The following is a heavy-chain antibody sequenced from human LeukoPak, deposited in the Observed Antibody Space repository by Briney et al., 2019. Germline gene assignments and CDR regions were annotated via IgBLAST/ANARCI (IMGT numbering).Heavy chain of an antibody. D-gene: IGHD6-6*01. CDR3: ARDRLYSSSSEDY. CDR2: IYSGGST. CDR1: GFTVSSNY. Sequence: AGGSLRLSGAASGFTVSSNYMSWLRQAPGKGLEWVSVIYSGGSTYYADSVKGRFTISRDNSKHTLYLQMNSLRVEDTAVYYCARDRLYSSSSEDYWGQGTLVTVSS. J-gene: IGHJ4*02. V-gene: IGHV3-53*01.